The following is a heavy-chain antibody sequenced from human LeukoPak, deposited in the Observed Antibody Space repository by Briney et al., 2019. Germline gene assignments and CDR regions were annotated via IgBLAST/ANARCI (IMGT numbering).Heavy chain of an antibody. CDR2: MYYSGNS. CDR3: ARHLRYVNIAVAGMDC. Sequence: MTSETLSLTCTVSGGSISSSSYYWGWIRQPPGKGLEWIGTMYYSGNSYYNPSLKSRVTISVDTSKNQFSLKLSPVTAADTAVYYCARHLRYVNIAVAGMDCWGQGTLVTVSS. V-gene: IGHV4-39*01. CDR1: GGSISSSSYY. D-gene: IGHD6-19*01. J-gene: IGHJ4*02.